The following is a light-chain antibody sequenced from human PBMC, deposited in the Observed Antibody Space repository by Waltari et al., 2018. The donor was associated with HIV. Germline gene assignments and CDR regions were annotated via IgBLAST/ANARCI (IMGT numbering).Light chain of an antibody. V-gene: IGLV1-47*01. J-gene: IGLJ2*01. CDR3: AAWDDSLSGPRV. CDR2: RNN. Sequence: QSVLTQPPSASGTPGQRVTISCSGSSSNIGSNYVYWYQQLPGTAPKLLIYRNNRRPSGVPDRFSGSKSGTSASLAISGLRSEDEADYYCAAWDDSLSGPRVFGGGTKVTVL. CDR1: SSNIGSNY.